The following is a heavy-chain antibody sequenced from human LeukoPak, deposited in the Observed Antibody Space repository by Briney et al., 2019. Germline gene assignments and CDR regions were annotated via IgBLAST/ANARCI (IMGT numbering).Heavy chain of an antibody. CDR1: GFTFSSYA. V-gene: IGHV3-23*01. Sequence: GGSLRLSCAASGFTFSSYAMRWVRQAPGKGLEWVSTISDSGGSTYYADSVKGRFTISRDNSKNTLYLQMNSLRAEDTAVYYCAKEPLIQLLGYYFDYWGQGTLVTVSS. D-gene: IGHD5-18*01. CDR2: ISDSGGST. CDR3: AKEPLIQLLGYYFDY. J-gene: IGHJ4*02.